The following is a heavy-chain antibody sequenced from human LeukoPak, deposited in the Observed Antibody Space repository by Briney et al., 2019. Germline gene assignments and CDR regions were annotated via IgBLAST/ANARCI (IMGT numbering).Heavy chain of an antibody. CDR2: INSDGSST. V-gene: IGHV3-74*01. D-gene: IGHD3-10*01. CDR3: TRGFGGPMATFDY. J-gene: IGHJ4*02. Sequence: GGSLGLSCAASGFTSSSYWMDWVRQAPGKGLVWVSRINSDGSSTTYADYVNGRFTISRDNAKNMLYLQMNSLRAEDTAVYYCTRGFGGPMATFDYWGQGTLVTVST. CDR1: GFTSSSYW.